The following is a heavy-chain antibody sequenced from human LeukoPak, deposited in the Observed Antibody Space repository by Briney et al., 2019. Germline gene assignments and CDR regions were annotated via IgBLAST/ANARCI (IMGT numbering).Heavy chain of an antibody. J-gene: IGHJ4*02. V-gene: IGHV3-66*01. Sequence: HGGTLRLSCAASGLSVSRRFMSWVRQAPGKGLEWVSVIYSGGNTDYARSVRGRITISRDNSRDTLYLQMNSLRVEDTAVYYCATRPDGNDFPYLDFWGQGTLVTVSS. D-gene: IGHD5-24*01. CDR3: ATRPDGNDFPYLDF. CDR2: IYSGGNT. CDR1: GLSVSRRF.